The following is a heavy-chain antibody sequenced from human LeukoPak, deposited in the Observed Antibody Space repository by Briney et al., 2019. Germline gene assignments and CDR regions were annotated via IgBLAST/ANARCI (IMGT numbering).Heavy chain of an antibody. J-gene: IGHJ4*02. V-gene: IGHV1-69*13. D-gene: IGHD2-2*02. CDR2: IIPIFGTA. Sequence: SVKVSCKTSGYTFTNYYIHWVRQAPGQGLEWMGGIIPIFGTANYAQKFQGRVTITADESTSTAYMELSSLRSEDTAVYYCATCARNFYCYRFDYWGQGTLVTVSS. CDR1: GYTFTNYY. CDR3: ATCARNFYCYRFDY.